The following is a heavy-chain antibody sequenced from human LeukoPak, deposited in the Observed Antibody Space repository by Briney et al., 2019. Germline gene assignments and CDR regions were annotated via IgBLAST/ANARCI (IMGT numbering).Heavy chain of an antibody. CDR1: GYTFTSYG. D-gene: IGHD3-22*01. V-gene: IGHV1-18*01. CDR2: ISAYNGNT. J-gene: IGHJ4*02. CDR3: ATLGDISGYYLRDY. Sequence: EASVKVSCKASGYTFTSYGISWVRQAPGQGLEWMGWISAYNGNTNYAQKLQGRVTMTTDTSTSTAYMELSGLRSDDTAIYYCATLGDISGYYLRDYWGQGTLVTVSS.